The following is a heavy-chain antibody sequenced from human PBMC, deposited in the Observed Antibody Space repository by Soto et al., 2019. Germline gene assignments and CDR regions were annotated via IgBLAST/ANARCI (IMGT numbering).Heavy chain of an antibody. J-gene: IGHJ4*02. CDR1: GFRFYDYT. V-gene: IGHV3-43*01. Sequence: GGSLRLSCAASGFRFYDYTMHWVRQAPGKGLEWVSLIRWDGGSTFYADSVKGRFTISRDNSKNSLYLQMNSLRAEDTALYYYTTGLCGSYRYNFDYFDYWGQGALVTVSS. CDR2: IRWDGGST. D-gene: IGHD3-16*02. CDR3: TTGLCGSYRYNFDYFDY.